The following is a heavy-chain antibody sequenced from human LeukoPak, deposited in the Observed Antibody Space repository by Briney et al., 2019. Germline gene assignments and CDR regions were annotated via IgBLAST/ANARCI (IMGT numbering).Heavy chain of an antibody. CDR1: GGSISSGGYY. J-gene: IGHJ5*02. D-gene: IGHD6-6*01. Sequence: SQTLSLTCTVSGGSISSGGYYWSWIRQHPGKGLEWIGYIYYSGSTYYNPSLKSRVTISVDTSKNQFSLKLSSVTAADTAVYYCARERYSSSRGWFDPWGQGTLVTVSS. CDR3: ARERYSSSRGWFDP. V-gene: IGHV4-31*03. CDR2: IYYSGST.